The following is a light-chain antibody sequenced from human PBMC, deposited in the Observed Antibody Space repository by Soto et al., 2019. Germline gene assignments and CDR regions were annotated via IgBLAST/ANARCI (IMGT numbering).Light chain of an antibody. CDR1: SSDVGGYNY. V-gene: IGLV2-14*01. Sequence: QSVLTQPASVSGSPGQSITISCTGTSSDVGGYNYVSWYQQYPGKAPKLMIYEVSNRPSGVSNRFSGSKSGKTASLTISGLQAGDEADYYCSSYRSSSTLYVFGTGTKLTVL. CDR2: EVS. CDR3: SSYRSSSTLYV. J-gene: IGLJ1*01.